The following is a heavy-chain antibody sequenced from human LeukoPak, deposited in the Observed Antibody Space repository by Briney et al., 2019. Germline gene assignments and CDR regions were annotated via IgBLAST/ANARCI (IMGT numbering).Heavy chain of an antibody. V-gene: IGHV1-2*02. CDR3: ARALSAGSYDEPLH. CDR2: INPNSGDT. J-gene: IGHJ4*02. CDR1: GYTFADYY. D-gene: IGHD3-16*01. Sequence: ASVKVSCKASGYTFADYYIHWVRQAPGQGLEWMGWINPNSGDTNYAQKFQGRVTMTRDTSMSTAYMELRSLRSDDTAVYYCARALSAGSYDEPLHWGQGTLVSVSS.